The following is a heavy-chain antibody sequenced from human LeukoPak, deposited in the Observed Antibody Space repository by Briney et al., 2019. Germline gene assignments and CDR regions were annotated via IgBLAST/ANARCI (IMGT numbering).Heavy chain of an antibody. CDR3: ARDLWGAGGTNY. V-gene: IGHV4-59*01. CDR1: GGSIGVYS. CDR2: VYYSRST. Sequence: PSETLSLTSTHSGGSIGVYSWSCIPQTPGKGLECLANVYYSRSTNYSPYLKSRVTISADTSKNQFFLKLNSVTSADTAVYYCARDLWGAGGTNYWGQGTLVIVSS. J-gene: IGHJ4*02. D-gene: IGHD6-13*01.